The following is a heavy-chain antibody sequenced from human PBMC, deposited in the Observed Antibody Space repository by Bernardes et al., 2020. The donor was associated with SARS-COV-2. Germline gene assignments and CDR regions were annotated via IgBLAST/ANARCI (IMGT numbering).Heavy chain of an antibody. CDR2: ISYDGTTK. Sequence: VGSLRLSCAASGFTFSNYAMHWVRRAPGKGLEWLAIISYDGTTKYNADSVKGRFTISRDNSKNTLFLQMNSLTTEDTAFYYCAREWEDYTSSLFDYWGQGTLVTVSS. CDR1: GFTFSNYA. CDR3: AREWEDYTSSLFDY. D-gene: IGHD2-2*02. V-gene: IGHV3-30-3*01. J-gene: IGHJ4*02.